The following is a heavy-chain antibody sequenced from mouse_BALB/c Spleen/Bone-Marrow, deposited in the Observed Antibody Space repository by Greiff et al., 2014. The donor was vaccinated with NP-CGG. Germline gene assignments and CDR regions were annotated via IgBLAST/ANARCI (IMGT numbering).Heavy chain of an antibody. CDR1: GYTFTTYY. J-gene: IGHJ2*01. Sequence: QVQLQQSGPELVKPGASVRISCKVSGYTFTTYYLHWVKQRPGQGLEWIGWIYPGDLNTKYNEQFKATATLTADKSSSTAYMQLSSPTSEDSAVYFCVREDYGSVSFDYWGQGTTLTVSS. D-gene: IGHD1-1*01. V-gene: IGHV1S56*01. CDR3: VREDYGSVSFDY. CDR2: IYPGDLNT.